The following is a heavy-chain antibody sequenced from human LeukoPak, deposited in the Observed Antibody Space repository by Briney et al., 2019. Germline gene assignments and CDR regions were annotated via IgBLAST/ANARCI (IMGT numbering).Heavy chain of an antibody. D-gene: IGHD1-1*01. CDR2: ISYDGSNK. CDR1: GFTFSSYG. V-gene: IGHV3-30*03. CDR3: ARDRVRGTGTIGY. J-gene: IGHJ4*02. Sequence: GRSLRLSCAASGFTFSSYGMHWVRQAPGKGLEWVAVISYDGSNKYYADSVKGRFTISRDNSKNTLYLQMNSLRAEDTAVYYCARDRVRGTGTIGYWGQGTLVTVSS.